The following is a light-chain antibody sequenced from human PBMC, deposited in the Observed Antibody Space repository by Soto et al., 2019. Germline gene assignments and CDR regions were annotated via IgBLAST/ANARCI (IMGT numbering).Light chain of an antibody. J-gene: IGKJ2*01. V-gene: IGKV3D-15*01. Sequence: EIVITQSPATLSVSPVERTTLSCSASQSVSRISAWYQKKPGQAPRLLIYGASNRATGIPDRFSGAGSGPDSALNITRLQPEDFAVYFCLLYGSSPYTFGRGTKVDIK. CDR3: LLYGSSPYT. CDR1: QSVSRI. CDR2: GAS.